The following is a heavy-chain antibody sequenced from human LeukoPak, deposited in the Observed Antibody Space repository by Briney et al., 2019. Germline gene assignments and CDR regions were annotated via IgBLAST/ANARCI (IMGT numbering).Heavy chain of an antibody. D-gene: IGHD2-2*01. CDR3: ARPLGYCSSTSCHRGYYFDY. CDR1: GGSFSGYY. J-gene: IGHJ4*02. CDR2: INHSGRT. Sequence: PSETLSLTCVVYGGSFSGYYWTWIRQPPGKGLEWIGEINHSGRTNYNPSLKSRVTISVDTSKNQFSLKLSSVTAADTAVYYCARPLGYCSSTSCHRGYYFDYWGQGTLVTVSS. V-gene: IGHV4-34*01.